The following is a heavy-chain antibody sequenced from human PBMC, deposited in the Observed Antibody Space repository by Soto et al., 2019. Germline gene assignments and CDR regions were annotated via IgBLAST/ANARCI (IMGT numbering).Heavy chain of an antibody. CDR2: MNPNSGNT. CDR1: GYTFTSYD. J-gene: IGHJ6*02. Sequence: ASVKVSCKASGYTFTSYDINWVRQANGQGLEWMGWMNPNSGNTGYAQKFQGRVTMTRNTSISTAYMELSSLRSEDSAVYFCARARYHLLHPYYYGMDVWGQGTTVTVSS. D-gene: IGHD2-2*01. CDR3: ARARYHLLHPYYYGMDV. V-gene: IGHV1-8*01.